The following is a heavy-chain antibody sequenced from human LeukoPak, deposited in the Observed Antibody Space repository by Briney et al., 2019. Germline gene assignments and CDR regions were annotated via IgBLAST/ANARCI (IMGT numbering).Heavy chain of an antibody. CDR2: ISYDGSNK. D-gene: IGHD3-10*01. V-gene: IGHV3-30*18. CDR1: GFTFSSYG. CDR3: AKDREFGDTYLDY. Sequence: GGSQRLSCAASGFTFSSYGMHWVRQAPGKGLEWVAVISYDGSNKYYADSVKGRFTISRDNSKNTLYLQMNSLRVEDTAVYYCAKDREFGDTYLDYWGQGTLVTVSS. J-gene: IGHJ4*02.